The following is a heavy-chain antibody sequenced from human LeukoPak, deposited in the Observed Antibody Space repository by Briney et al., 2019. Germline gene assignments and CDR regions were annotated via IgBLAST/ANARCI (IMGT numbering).Heavy chain of an antibody. D-gene: IGHD6-19*01. J-gene: IGHJ4*02. CDR2: ISSSTSII. CDR1: GFTFSSYS. CDR3: ARGVRAVAGTVGVGY. Sequence: GGSLRLSCAASGFTFSSYSMNWVRQAPGKGLEWVSYISSSTSIIYYADSVKGRFTITRDNAKNSLYLQMNSLRAEDTAVYYCARGVRAVAGTVGVGYWGQGTLVTVSS. V-gene: IGHV3-48*04.